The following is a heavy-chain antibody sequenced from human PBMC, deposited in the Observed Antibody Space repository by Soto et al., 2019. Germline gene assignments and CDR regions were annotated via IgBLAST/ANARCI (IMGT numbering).Heavy chain of an antibody. CDR3: AKVSCSGGSCYPNILDAFDI. J-gene: IGHJ3*02. CDR2: IYYSGST. CDR1: GDSISSNSYY. Sequence: PSETLSLTCTVSGDSISSNSYYWGWIRQPPGKGLEWIGTIYYSGSTYYADSVKGRFTISRDNSKNTLYLQMNSLRAEDTAVYYCAKVSCSGGSCYPNILDAFDIWGQGTMVTVSS. D-gene: IGHD2-15*01. V-gene: IGHV4-39*07.